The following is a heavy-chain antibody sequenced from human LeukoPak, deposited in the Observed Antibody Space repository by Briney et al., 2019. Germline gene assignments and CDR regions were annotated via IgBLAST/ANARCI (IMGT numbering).Heavy chain of an antibody. CDR1: GYTFTSYG. V-gene: IGHV1-18*01. J-gene: IGHJ5*02. CDR2: ISAYNGNT. CDR3: ARDHELMGATARFDP. Sequence: ASVKVSCKASGYTFTSYGISWVRRAPGQGLEWMGWISAYNGNTNYAQKLQGRVTMTTDTSTSTAYMELRSLRSDDTAVYYCARDHELMGATARFDPWGQGTLVTVSS. D-gene: IGHD1-26*01.